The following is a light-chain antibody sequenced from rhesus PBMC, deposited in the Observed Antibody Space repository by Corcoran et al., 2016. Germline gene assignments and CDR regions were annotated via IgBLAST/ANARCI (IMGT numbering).Light chain of an antibody. J-gene: IGKJ2*01. CDR3: LQYSSSPYS. CDR2: KES. Sequence: DIQMTQSPSSLSASVGDTVTITCRASQSISSWLDWYQQKPGKAPKLLIYKESSLQRGVPSRFSGSGSGTDFNLTSSSLQPEDFATYYCLQYSSSPYSFGQGTKVEIK. V-gene: IGKV1-22*01. CDR1: QSISSW.